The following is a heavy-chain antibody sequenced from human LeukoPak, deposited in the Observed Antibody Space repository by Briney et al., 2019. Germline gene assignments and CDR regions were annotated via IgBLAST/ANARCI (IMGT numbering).Heavy chain of an antibody. CDR3: TVDTDYFEGLGFPRPALNDY. CDR1: GFSFSSYE. J-gene: IGHJ4*02. Sequence: GGSLRLSCAASGFSFSSYEMNWVRQAPGKGLEWVSYISASGTTIYYADSVKGRFTISRDNAKNSLYLQMNSLRVEDTAVYFRTVDTDYFEGLGFPRPALNDYWGQGTLVTVSS. V-gene: IGHV3-48*03. CDR2: ISASGTTI. D-gene: IGHD3-22*01.